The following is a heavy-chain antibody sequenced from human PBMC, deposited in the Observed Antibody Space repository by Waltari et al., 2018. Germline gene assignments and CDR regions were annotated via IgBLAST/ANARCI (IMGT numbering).Heavy chain of an antibody. V-gene: IGHV4-39*01. CDR1: GGSISRSSYY. CDR2: IYYSGST. D-gene: IGHD6-19*01. Sequence: LQLQESGPGLVKPSETLSFTCTVPGGSISRSSYYWGWLRQHPGKGLEWIGSIYYSGSTYYNPSLKSRVTISVDTSKNQFSLKLSSVTAADTAVYYCATKRESSASGFDYWGQGTLVTVSS. J-gene: IGHJ4*02. CDR3: ATKRESSASGFDY.